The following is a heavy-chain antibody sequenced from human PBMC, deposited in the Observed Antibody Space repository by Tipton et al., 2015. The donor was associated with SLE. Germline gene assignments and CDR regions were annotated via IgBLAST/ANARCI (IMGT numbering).Heavy chain of an antibody. CDR3: ARVRVDTAMGVFDF. CDR2: ISGDGGHT. CDR1: GYTFTSYG. V-gene: IGHV1-18*01. J-gene: IGHJ4*02. Sequence: QSGAEVKKPGASVKVSCKASGYTFTSYGISWVRQAPGQGLEWVGWISGDGGHTNYAQKLQGRVTMTSDTSTSTAYMELRSLRSDDTAIYYCARVRVDTAMGVFDFWGQGTLVTVSS. D-gene: IGHD5-18*01.